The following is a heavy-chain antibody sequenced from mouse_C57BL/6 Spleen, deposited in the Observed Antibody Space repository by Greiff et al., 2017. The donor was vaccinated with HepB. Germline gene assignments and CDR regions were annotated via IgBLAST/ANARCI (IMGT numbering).Heavy chain of an antibody. D-gene: IGHD1-1*01. CDR2: IDPEDGDT. V-gene: IGHV14-1*01. CDR3: THYYGSSYTFAY. Sequence: VQLKESGAELVRPGASVKLSCTASGFNIKDYYMHWVKQRPEQGLEWIGRIDPEDGDTEYAPKFQGKATMTADTSSNTAYLQLSSLTSEDTAVYYCTHYYGSSYTFAYWGQGTLVTVSA. J-gene: IGHJ3*01. CDR1: GFNIKDYY.